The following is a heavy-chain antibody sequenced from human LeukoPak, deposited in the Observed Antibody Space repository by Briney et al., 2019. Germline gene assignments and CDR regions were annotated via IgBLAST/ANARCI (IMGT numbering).Heavy chain of an antibody. Sequence: ASVKVSCKASGGTFNTYAISWVRQAPGQGLEWMGRIIPIFGTANYAQKFQGRVTNTADESTSTAYMELSSLRSEDTAVYYCARVGVEMPPSPLDYWGQGTLVTVSS. J-gene: IGHJ4*02. CDR1: GGTFNTYA. V-gene: IGHV1-69*13. D-gene: IGHD5-24*01. CDR3: ARVGVEMPPSPLDY. CDR2: IIPIFGTA.